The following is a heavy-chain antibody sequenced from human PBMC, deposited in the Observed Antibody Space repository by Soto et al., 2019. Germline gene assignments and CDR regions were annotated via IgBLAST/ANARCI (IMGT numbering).Heavy chain of an antibody. CDR2: IYTSGST. CDR3: ARHKDTSSRYLLPDF. J-gene: IGHJ4*02. D-gene: IGHD6-13*01. CDR1: GGSISSYY. Sequence: LSLTCTVSGGSISSYYWSWIRQPAGKGLEWIGRIYTSGSTNYNPSLKSRVTMSVDTSKNQFSLKVTSVTATDTAVYYCARHKDTSSRYLLPDFWGQGTLVTVSS. V-gene: IGHV4-4*07.